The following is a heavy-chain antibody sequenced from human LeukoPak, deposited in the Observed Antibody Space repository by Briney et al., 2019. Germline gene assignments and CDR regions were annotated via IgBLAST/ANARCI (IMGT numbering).Heavy chain of an antibody. Sequence: ASVKVSCKSSRGTFSSYAISWVRQAPGQGLEWMGRIIPIFGTANYAQKFQGRVTITTDKSTSTAYMELSSLRSEDTAVYYCATRGYYYYMDVWGKGTTVTVSS. CDR1: RGTFSSYA. CDR3: ATRGYYYYMDV. J-gene: IGHJ6*03. CDR2: IIPIFGTA. V-gene: IGHV1-69*05. D-gene: IGHD5-12*01.